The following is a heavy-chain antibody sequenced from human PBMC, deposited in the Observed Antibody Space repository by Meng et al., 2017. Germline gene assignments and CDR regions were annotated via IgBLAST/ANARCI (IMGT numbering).Heavy chain of an antibody. CDR3: ARSHSVTIVAFDY. CDR2: INHSGST. D-gene: IGHD4-17*01. V-gene: IGHV4-34*01. Sequence: VQRQQWGAGLWKPSWPRSLTCAAYGGSLSGDYWTWFSQPPGKGLEWFGEINHSGSTNYNPSLKSRVTMSLDTSKNQFSLRLSSVTAADTAVYYCARSHSVTIVAFDYWGQGTLVTVSS. CDR1: GGSLSGDY. J-gene: IGHJ4*02.